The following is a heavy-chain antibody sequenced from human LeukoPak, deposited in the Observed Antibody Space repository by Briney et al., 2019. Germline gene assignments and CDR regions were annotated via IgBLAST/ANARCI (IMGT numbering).Heavy chain of an antibody. V-gene: IGHV1-2*02. D-gene: IGHD3-3*01. CDR1: GYTFPGYY. Sequence: ASVKVSCKASGYTFPGYYMHWVRQAPGQGLEWMGWINPNSGGTNYAQKFQGRVTMTRDTSISTAYMELSRLRSDDTAVYYCASERGDTIFGVVTPGWFDPWGQGTLVTVSS. J-gene: IGHJ5*02. CDR3: ASERGDTIFGVVTPGWFDP. CDR2: INPNSGGT.